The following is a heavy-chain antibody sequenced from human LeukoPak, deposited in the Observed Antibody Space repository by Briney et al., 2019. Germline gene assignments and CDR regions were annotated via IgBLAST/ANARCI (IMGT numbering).Heavy chain of an antibody. Sequence: SETLSLTCTFSGGSISSYHWNWIRQTPGKGLEWIGYMYYTGVSNYNPSLKSRVAISVDPSKNRFSLKVTSVTAADTAIYYCTTIKRGDIFGYFDFWGQGALVTVSS. CDR2: MYYTGVS. D-gene: IGHD5-18*01. V-gene: IGHV4-59*01. CDR1: GGSISSYH. J-gene: IGHJ4*02. CDR3: TTIKRGDIFGYFDF.